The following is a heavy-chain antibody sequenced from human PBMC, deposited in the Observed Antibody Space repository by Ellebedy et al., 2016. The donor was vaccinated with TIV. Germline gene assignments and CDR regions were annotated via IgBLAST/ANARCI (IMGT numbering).Heavy chain of an antibody. J-gene: IGHJ4*02. Sequence: GESLKISXKGSGYSFTSYWISWVRQMPGKGLEWMGRIDPSDSYTNYSPSFQGHVTISADKSISTAYLQWSSLKASDTAMYYCASRIAVAGGFDYWGQGTLVTVSS. CDR3: ASRIAVAGGFDY. D-gene: IGHD6-19*01. CDR2: IDPSDSYT. CDR1: GYSFTSYW. V-gene: IGHV5-10-1*01.